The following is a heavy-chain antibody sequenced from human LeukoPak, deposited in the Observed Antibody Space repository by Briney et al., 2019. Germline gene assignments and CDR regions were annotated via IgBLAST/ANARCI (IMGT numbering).Heavy chain of an antibody. CDR1: GFTFSSYA. V-gene: IGHV3-30*04. D-gene: IGHD4-17*01. CDR2: ISYDGSNK. CDR3: ANLRGPFDY. J-gene: IGHJ4*02. Sequence: GGSLRLSCAASGFTFSSYAMHWVRQAPGKGLEWVAVISYDGSNKYYADSVKGRFTISRDNSKNTLYLQMNSLRAEDTAVYYCANLRGPFDYWGQGTLVTVSS.